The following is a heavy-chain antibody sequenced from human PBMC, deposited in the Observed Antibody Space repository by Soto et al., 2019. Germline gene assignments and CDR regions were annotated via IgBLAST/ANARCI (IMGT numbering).Heavy chain of an antibody. J-gene: IGHJ4*02. Sequence: QVQLIQFGAEVKKPGASVKVSCRASGYTFTKFHIHWVRQAPGQGLEWMGMIDPSGGVTRDAQRFQGRTTMTSDTSTSSVYMELSGLASEDTAVYYCAIDVIGHDNYEPIGYYVDHWGPGTLVTVSS. V-gene: IGHV1-46*01. CDR1: GYTFTKFH. CDR2: IDPSGGVT. D-gene: IGHD3-16*01. CDR3: AIDVIGHDNYEPIGYYVDH.